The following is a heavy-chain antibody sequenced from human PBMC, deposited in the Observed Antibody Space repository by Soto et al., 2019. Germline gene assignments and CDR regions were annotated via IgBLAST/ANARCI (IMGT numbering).Heavy chain of an antibody. CDR3: VSQRTTVPTQAYFDY. CDR2: VYYRGRS. V-gene: IGHV4-39*01. Sequence: SETLSLTCTVSGGSVTNSSYYGGWIRQSPGKGLEWIGSVYYRGRSYSKSSVKSRVTISVDTSKNRFSLSLNSVTASDTAVYFCVSQRTTVPTQAYFDYWGPGALVTVSS. D-gene: IGHD4-17*01. J-gene: IGHJ4*02. CDR1: GGSVTNSSYY.